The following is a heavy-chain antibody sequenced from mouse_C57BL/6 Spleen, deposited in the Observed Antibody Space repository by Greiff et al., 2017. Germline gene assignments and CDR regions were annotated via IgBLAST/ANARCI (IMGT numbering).Heavy chain of an antibody. V-gene: IGHV1-62-2*01. CDR3: ARHEYDYDGFDY. CDR2: FYPGSGSI. J-gene: IGHJ2*01. Sequence: VKLVESGAELVKPGASVKLSCKASGYTFTEYTIHWVKQRSGQGLEWIGWFYPGSGSIKYNEKFKDKATLTADKSSSTVYMELSRLTSEDSAVYFCARHEYDYDGFDYWGQGTTLTVSS. D-gene: IGHD2-4*01. CDR1: GYTFTEYT.